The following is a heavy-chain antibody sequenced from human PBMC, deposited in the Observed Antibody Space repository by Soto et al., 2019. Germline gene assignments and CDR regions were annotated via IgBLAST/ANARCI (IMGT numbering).Heavy chain of an antibody. J-gene: IGHJ6*02. Sequence: PGESLRISCAAYRITFSRYYIHWVRQATGKGLEWVSAIGTAGDTYYPGSVKGRFTISRENAKNSLYLQMNSLRAEDTAVYYCARGAIAAAGTMYYYGMAIWGLYTTAILAS. CDR2: IGTAGDT. CDR1: RITFSRYY. D-gene: IGHD6-13*01. CDR3: ARGAIAAAGTMYYYGMAI. V-gene: IGHV3-13*01.